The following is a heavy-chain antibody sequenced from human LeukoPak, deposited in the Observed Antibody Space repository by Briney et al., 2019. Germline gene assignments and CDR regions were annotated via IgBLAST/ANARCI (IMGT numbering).Heavy chain of an antibody. V-gene: IGHV1-18*01. CDR2: ISAYNGNT. Sequence: ASVKVSCKASGYTFTNYGISWVRQAPGQGLEWMGWISAYNGNTNYAQKLQGRVTMTTDTSTSTAYMELRSLRSDDTAVYYCARDLPRVTMVRGVNGYWGQGTLVTVSS. D-gene: IGHD3-10*01. J-gene: IGHJ4*02. CDR3: ARDLPRVTMVRGVNGY. CDR1: GYTFTNYG.